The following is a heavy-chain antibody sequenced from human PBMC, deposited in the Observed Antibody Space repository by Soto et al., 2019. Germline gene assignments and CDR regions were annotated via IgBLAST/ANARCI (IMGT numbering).Heavy chain of an antibody. J-gene: IGHJ4*02. D-gene: IGHD3-22*01. CDR2: ISSSSSTI. CDR1: VFTFSIYS. V-gene: IGHV3-48*02. CDR3: ARDIYYDTSGNAFDY. Sequence: VRLSXASSVFTFSIYSINWCLQSRLKGLEWVSYISSSSSTIYYAYSVKGRFTISRDNAKNSLYLQMNSLRDEDTAVYYCARDIYYDTSGNAFDYWGQGTLVTVSS.